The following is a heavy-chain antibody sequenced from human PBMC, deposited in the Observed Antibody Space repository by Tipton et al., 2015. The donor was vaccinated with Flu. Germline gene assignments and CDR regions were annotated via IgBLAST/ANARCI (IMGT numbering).Heavy chain of an antibody. J-gene: IGHJ6*03. D-gene: IGHD6-19*01. CDR1: GDSVSSGRAT. V-gene: IGHV6-1*01. Sequence: GLVKPSQTLSLTCAISGDSVSSGRATWNWIRQSPSRGLEWLGRTYYRSKWYNDDAVSVKSRIIINPDTSKNQFSLQLNSVTPEDAAVYYCARWLGGGLNYMDVWGKGIAVTVSS. CDR3: ARWLGGGLNYMDV. CDR2: TYYRSKWYN.